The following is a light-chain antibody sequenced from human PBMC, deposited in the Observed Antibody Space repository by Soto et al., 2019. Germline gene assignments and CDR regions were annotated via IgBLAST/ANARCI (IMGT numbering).Light chain of an antibody. CDR2: KAS. J-gene: IGKJ1*01. CDR1: ESISSW. Sequence: MHMNQSPSTLSASLGYGVTMSVGANESISSWLAWYQQKPGKAPKLLINKASSLESGVPSRFSGSGSGTEFTLTISSLQPDDFATYYCRHFNSYTWTFGQGTKVDNK. CDR3: RHFNSYTWT. V-gene: IGKV1-5*03.